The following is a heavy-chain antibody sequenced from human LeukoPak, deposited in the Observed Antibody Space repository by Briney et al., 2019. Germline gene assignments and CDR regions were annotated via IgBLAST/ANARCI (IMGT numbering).Heavy chain of an antibody. Sequence: GESLKISCETSGLSFTSNWIAWVRQMPGTGLEWMGIIYPADSDTIYSPSFQGQVTISADKSITTAYLRWSSLKASDTAMYYCARRSADAFDIWGQGTMVTVSS. CDR2: IYPADSDT. CDR1: GLSFTSNW. D-gene: IGHD6-25*01. CDR3: ARRSADAFDI. J-gene: IGHJ3*02. V-gene: IGHV5-51*01.